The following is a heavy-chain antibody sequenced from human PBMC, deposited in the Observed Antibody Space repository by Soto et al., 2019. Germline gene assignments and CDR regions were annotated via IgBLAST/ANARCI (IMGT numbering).Heavy chain of an antibody. V-gene: IGHV3-7*02. CDR2: IEQDGSDK. Sequence: EVQLVESGGGLVQPGGSLRLSCVASGFTFSSYWMAWVRQTPGKGLEWVANIEQDGSDKYYVDSVKGRFTISRDNAKNSLYLQMNSLRAEDTAVYYCATSRSFDYWGQGTLVTVSS. CDR1: GFTFSSYW. D-gene: IGHD3-10*01. CDR3: ATSRSFDY. J-gene: IGHJ4*02.